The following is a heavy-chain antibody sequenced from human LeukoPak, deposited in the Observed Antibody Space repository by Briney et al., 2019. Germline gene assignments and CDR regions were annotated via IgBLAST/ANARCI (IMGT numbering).Heavy chain of an antibody. D-gene: IGHD5-18*01. V-gene: IGHV3-33*01. CDR1: GFTFSNYG. CDR2: IWFDRSNK. Sequence: PGGSLRLSCAASGFTFSNYGMHWVRQAPGKGLEWVAAIWFDRSNKYYADSVKGRFTISRDNSKNTLYLQMNSLRAEDTAVYYCARGYSYGSTIDYWGQGTLVTVSS. CDR3: ARGYSYGSTIDY. J-gene: IGHJ4*02.